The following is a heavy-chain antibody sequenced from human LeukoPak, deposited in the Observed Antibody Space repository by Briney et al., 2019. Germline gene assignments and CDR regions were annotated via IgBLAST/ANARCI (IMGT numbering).Heavy chain of an antibody. CDR3: ARNMETLVRPLIYLDY. CDR1: GFTFSSYS. Sequence: GGSLRLSCAASGFTFSSYSMNWVRQAPGKGLEWVSYISSSSSTIYYADSVKGRFTISRDNAKNSLYLQMNSLRDEDTAVYYCARNMETLVRPLIYLDYWGQGTLVTVSS. V-gene: IGHV3-48*02. J-gene: IGHJ4*02. CDR2: ISSSSSTI. D-gene: IGHD6-13*01.